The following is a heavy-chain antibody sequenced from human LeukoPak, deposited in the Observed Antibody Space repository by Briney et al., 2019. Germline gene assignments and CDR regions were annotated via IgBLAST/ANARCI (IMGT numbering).Heavy chain of an antibody. CDR3: ARDPRHPYSGSYAHYFDY. Sequence: GGSLRLSCAASGFTFSDYYMSWIRQAPGKGLEWVSHISSSGSTIYYADSVKGRFTISRDNAKNSLYLQMNSLRAEDTAVYYCARDPRHPYSGSYAHYFDYWGQGTLVTVSS. D-gene: IGHD1-26*01. CDR1: GFTFSDYY. CDR2: ISSSGSTI. V-gene: IGHV3-11*01. J-gene: IGHJ4*02.